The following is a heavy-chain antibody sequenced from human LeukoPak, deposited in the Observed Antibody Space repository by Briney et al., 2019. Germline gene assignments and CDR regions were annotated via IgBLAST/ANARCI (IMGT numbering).Heavy chain of an antibody. Sequence: SETLSLTCTVSGGSISPYYWSWIRQPAGKGLEWIGRIYTSGSTNYNPSLKSRVTMSVDTSKNQFSLKLSSVTAADTAVYYCARGGAYSYGSSSSIAAFDIWGQGTMVTVSS. CDR2: IYTSGST. D-gene: IGHD5-18*01. CDR3: ARGGAYSYGSSSSIAAFDI. CDR1: GGSISPYY. J-gene: IGHJ3*02. V-gene: IGHV4-4*07.